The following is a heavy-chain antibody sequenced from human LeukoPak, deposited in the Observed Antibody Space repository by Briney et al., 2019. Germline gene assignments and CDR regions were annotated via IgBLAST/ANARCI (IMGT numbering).Heavy chain of an antibody. J-gene: IGHJ4*02. CDR3: AKARDYHDYYWFDY. V-gene: IGHV3-23*01. D-gene: IGHD4-17*01. CDR2: ISGRGGST. Sequence: PGGSLRLSCAASGFTFSSHAMSWVLQAPGKGLDWVSTISGRGGSTYYADFVKGRFTISRDISKNTLYLQMNNLRAEDTAVYYCAKARDYHDYYWFDYWGQGTLVTVSS. CDR1: GFTFSSHA.